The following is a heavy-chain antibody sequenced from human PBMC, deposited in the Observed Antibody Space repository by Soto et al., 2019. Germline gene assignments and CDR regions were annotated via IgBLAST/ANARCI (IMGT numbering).Heavy chain of an antibody. J-gene: IGHJ3*02. V-gene: IGHV4-39*01. CDR3: ARHGITGSYSDAFDI. CDR2: IKYSGTT. D-gene: IGHD1-26*01. CDR1: GGSISSSRCH. Sequence: QLQLQESGPGLVKPSETLSLTCTVSGGSISSSRCHWGWIRQPPGKGLEWIASIKYSGTTFYNPSLRSRVTLSVDTAKNRFALKRSSGTAAGTAVYYCARHGITGSYSDAFDIWGQGTMVTVSS.